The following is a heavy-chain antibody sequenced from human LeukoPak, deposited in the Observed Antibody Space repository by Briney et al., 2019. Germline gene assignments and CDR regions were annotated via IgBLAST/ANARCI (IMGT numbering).Heavy chain of an antibody. D-gene: IGHD3-3*01. CDR2: ISSSSSTI. V-gene: IGHV3-48*01. CDR1: GFTFSSYS. Sequence: PGGSLRLSCAASGFTFSSYSMNWVRQAPGKVLEWVSYISSSSSTIYYADSVKGRFTISRDNAKNSLYLQMNSLRAEDTAVYYCARVPVLRFLLGAFDIWGQGTMVTVSS. J-gene: IGHJ3*02. CDR3: ARVPVLRFLLGAFDI.